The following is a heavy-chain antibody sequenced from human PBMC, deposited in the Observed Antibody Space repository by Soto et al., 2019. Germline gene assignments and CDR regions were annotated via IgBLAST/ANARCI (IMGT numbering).Heavy chain of an antibody. V-gene: IGHV1-18*01. Sequence: QVHLVQSGAEVKKPGASVKVSCKGSGYGFTTYGITWVRQAPGQGLEWMAWISAHNGNTNYAQKLQGRVTVTRDTSTSTASMELRTLTSDDTAVYSCARGRYGDYWGQGALVTVSS. D-gene: IGHD1-1*01. CDR1: GYGFTTYG. CDR2: ISAHNGNT. CDR3: ARGRYGDY. J-gene: IGHJ4*02.